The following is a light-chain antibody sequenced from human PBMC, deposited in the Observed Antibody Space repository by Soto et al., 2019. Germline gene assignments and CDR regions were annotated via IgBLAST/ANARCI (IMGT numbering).Light chain of an antibody. CDR3: QEYGSSQWT. Sequence: EIVLTQSPGTLSLSPGERATLSGRASQSVTGSLLAWHRQKPGQAPRLLIHGASNRAPGIPDRFSGSGSGTDFTLTISRLEPEDFAVYYCQEYGSSQWTFGQGTKVEIK. CDR2: GAS. J-gene: IGKJ1*01. V-gene: IGKV3-20*01. CDR1: QSVTGSL.